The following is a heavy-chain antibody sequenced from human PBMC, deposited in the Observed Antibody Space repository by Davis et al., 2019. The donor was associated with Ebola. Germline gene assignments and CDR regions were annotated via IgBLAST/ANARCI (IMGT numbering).Heavy chain of an antibody. CDR2: ISYDGSNK. D-gene: IGHD5-24*01. CDR1: GFTFSSYA. V-gene: IGHV3-30*14. CDR3: ARGDGYNFWDY. Sequence: WGSLRLSCAASGFTFSSYAMHWVRQTPGKGLEWVAVISYDGSNKYYADSVKGRFTISRDISKNTLSLQMNSLRAEDTAVYYCARGDGYNFWDYWGQGTLVTVSS. J-gene: IGHJ4*02.